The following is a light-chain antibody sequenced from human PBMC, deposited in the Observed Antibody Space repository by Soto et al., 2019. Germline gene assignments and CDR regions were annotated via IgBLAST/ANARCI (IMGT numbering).Light chain of an antibody. Sequence: EVVLTQSPATLSLSPGERATLSCRANQSVSANYLAWYQQKPGQAPRLLIYGASSRATGIPDRFSGSGSGTDFPLTISRLEPDDFAVFYCHQYGSSPFTFGPGTKVAIK. CDR1: QSVSANY. CDR2: GAS. V-gene: IGKV3-20*01. J-gene: IGKJ3*01. CDR3: HQYGSSPFT.